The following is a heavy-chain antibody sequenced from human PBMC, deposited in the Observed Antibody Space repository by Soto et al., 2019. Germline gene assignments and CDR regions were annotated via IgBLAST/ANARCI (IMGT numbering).Heavy chain of an antibody. J-gene: IGHJ4*02. V-gene: IGHV3-23*01. Sequence: GGSLRLSCAASGFTFTSYAMSWVRLTPGKGLEWVSAISGSGSNTFYADPVRGRFTISRDNSKNTVFLQMNNLRAEDTAVCFCARDRATFDYWGQGTRVTVSS. CDR1: GFTFTSYA. CDR3: ARDRATFDY. D-gene: IGHD1-26*01. CDR2: ISGSGSNT.